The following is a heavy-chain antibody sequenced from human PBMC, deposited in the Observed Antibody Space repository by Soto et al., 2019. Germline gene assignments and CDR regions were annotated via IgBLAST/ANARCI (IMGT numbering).Heavy chain of an antibody. V-gene: IGHV3-30-3*01. Sequence: QVQLVESGGGVVQPGRSLRLSCAASGFTFSSYVMHWVRQAPGKGREWVAIISYDGNNKYYADSVKGRFTISRDNSKNTLYLQMNSLRAEDTAVYYCARAGCDGGNCYTLVGLRYGMDVWGQGTTVTVSS. CDR1: GFTFSSYV. CDR3: ARAGCDGGNCYTLVGLRYGMDV. CDR2: ISYDGNNK. J-gene: IGHJ6*02. D-gene: IGHD2-15*01.